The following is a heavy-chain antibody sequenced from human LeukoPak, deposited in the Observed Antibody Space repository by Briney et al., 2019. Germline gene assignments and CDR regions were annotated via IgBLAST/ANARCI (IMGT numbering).Heavy chain of an antibody. CDR2: ISYDGSNK. Sequence: TGGSLRLSCAASGFTFSSYAMHWVRQAPGKGLEWVAVISYDGSNKFYADSVKGRFTFSRDNSKSTLYLQMNSLRTEDAAVYYCARDEGRRGAHKYYYGSGSPIDYWGQGTLVTVSS. V-gene: IGHV3-30*04. D-gene: IGHD3-10*01. CDR3: ARDEGRRGAHKYYYGSGSPIDY. J-gene: IGHJ4*02. CDR1: GFTFSSYA.